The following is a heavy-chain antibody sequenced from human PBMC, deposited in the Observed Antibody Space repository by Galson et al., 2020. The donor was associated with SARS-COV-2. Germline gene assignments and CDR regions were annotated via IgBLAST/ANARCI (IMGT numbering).Heavy chain of an antibody. CDR3: AKEGAGRRFSFDY. Sequence: TGGSLRLSCAASGFTFSNYAMSWVRQAPGKGLEWVSAINESGGETYYRDSVKGRFTISRDNSRNTLFLQMNSLRAEDTAIYYCAKEGAGRRFSFDYWGQGALLTVSS. D-gene: IGHD1-26*01. V-gene: IGHV3-23*01. CDR1: GFTFSNYA. CDR2: INESGGET. J-gene: IGHJ4*02.